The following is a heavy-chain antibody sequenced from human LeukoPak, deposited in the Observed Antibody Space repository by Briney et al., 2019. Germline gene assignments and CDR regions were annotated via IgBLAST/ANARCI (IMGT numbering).Heavy chain of an antibody. CDR3: ASQSVAAAGHDAFDI. Sequence: GGSLRLSCAASGFTFSSYGMHWVRQAPGKGLEWVAVIWYDGGNKYYADSVKGRFTISRDNSKNTLYLQMNSLRAEDTAVYYCASQSVAAAGHDAFDIWGQGTMVTVSS. V-gene: IGHV3-33*01. D-gene: IGHD6-13*01. CDR1: GFTFSSYG. J-gene: IGHJ3*02. CDR2: IWYDGGNK.